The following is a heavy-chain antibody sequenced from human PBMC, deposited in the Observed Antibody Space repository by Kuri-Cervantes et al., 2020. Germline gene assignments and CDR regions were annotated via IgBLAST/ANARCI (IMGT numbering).Heavy chain of an antibody. CDR3: ARGGRYCSSTSCYTRWELYYYYGMDV. Sequence: ASVKVSCKASGYTFTSYDINWVRQATGQGLEGMGWMNPNSGNTGYAQKSQGRVTMTRNTSISTAYMELSSLRSEDTAVYYCARGGRYCSSTSCYTRWELYYYYGMDVWGQGTTVTVSS. V-gene: IGHV1-8*01. CDR1: GYTFTSYD. J-gene: IGHJ6*02. D-gene: IGHD2-2*02. CDR2: MNPNSGNT.